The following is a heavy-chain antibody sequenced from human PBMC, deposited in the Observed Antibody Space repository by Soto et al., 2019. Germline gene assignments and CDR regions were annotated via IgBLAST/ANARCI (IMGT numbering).Heavy chain of an antibody. D-gene: IGHD5-12*01. V-gene: IGHV2-70*17. CDR3: ARIHPGYNDYPTVFDI. Sequence: SGPSIENPTQTLTVTFKISVFSVCSHGMCVTWIRQPPGKALEWLARIDWDDDKFYSTSLKTRLTSSKDTSKKQVVLTMTNMDPADTATYYCARIHPGYNDYPTVFDIWGQGTMVTVSS. CDR2: IDWDDDK. J-gene: IGHJ3*02. CDR1: VFSVCSHGMC.